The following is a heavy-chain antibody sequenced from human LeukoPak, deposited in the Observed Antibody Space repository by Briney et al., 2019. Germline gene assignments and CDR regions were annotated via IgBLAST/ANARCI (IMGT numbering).Heavy chain of an antibody. CDR2: IYYSGST. D-gene: IGHD6-6*01. Sequence: PSETLSLTCTVSGGSISSSSYYWGWIRQPPGKGLEWIGSIYYSGSTYYNPSLKSRVTISVDTPKNQFSLKLSSVTAADTAVYYCASLGYDPSSSSPYAFDYWGQGTLVTVSS. CDR3: ASLGYDPSSSSPYAFDY. V-gene: IGHV4-39*01. J-gene: IGHJ4*02. CDR1: GGSISSSSYY.